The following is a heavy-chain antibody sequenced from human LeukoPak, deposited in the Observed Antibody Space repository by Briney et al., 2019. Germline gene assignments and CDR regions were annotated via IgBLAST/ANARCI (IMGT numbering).Heavy chain of an antibody. J-gene: IGHJ4*02. CDR1: GFIVRSNY. D-gene: IGHD1-26*01. CDR3: ARLVGDYYCVADF. Sequence: GGSLRLSCAASGFIVRSNYMSWVRQAPGKGLEWVSVIYSGGSTYYADSVRGRFTISRDSSKNTVYLQMNGLRGEDAAVYYCARLVGDYYCVADFWGQGTLVTVSS. V-gene: IGHV3-53*01. CDR2: IYSGGST.